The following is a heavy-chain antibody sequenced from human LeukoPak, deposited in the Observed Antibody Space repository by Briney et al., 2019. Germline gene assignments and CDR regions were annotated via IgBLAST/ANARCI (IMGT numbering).Heavy chain of an antibody. CDR3: ARGSDGWFAFDY. V-gene: IGHV3-66*01. CDR2: IYTTGGK. D-gene: IGHD6-19*01. CDR1: EFTVSSNY. Sequence: PGGSLRLSCAASEFTVSSNYMSWVRQAPGKGLEWVSIIYTTGGKYYADSVKGRFTISRDNSKDTLFLQMNSLRAEDTAVYYCARGSDGWFAFDYWGQGILVTVSS. J-gene: IGHJ4*02.